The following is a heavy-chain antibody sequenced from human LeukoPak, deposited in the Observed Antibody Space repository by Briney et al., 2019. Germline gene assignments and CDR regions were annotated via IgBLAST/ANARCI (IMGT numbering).Heavy chain of an antibody. V-gene: IGHV3-23*01. CDR3: ARAMMVVANLWGVFDY. Sequence: GGSLRLSCAASGFTFSNSAMSWVRQAPGKGLEWVPGISGSGGSTYYADSVKGRFTISRDNSKNTVYLHMHSLRAEDTAVYYCARAMMVVANLWGVFDYWGQGTLVTVSS. J-gene: IGHJ4*02. CDR1: GFTFSNSA. CDR2: ISGSGGST. D-gene: IGHD3-22*01.